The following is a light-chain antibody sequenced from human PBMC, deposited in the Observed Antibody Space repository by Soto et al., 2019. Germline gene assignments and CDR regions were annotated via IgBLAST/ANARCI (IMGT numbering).Light chain of an antibody. CDR1: QTVGRSY. V-gene: IGKV3-20*01. J-gene: IGKJ1*01. Sequence: EIVLTQSPGTLSLSPGERATLSCRASQTVGRSYLAWHQQKPGQAPRILIYDASSRPAVIPDRFSGSGSGTDFTLSISRLEPEDFAVYFCQQYASSPATFGQGTKVEI. CDR2: DAS. CDR3: QQYASSPAT.